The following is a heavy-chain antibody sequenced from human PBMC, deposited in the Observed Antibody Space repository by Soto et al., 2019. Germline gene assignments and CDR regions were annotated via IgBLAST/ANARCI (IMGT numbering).Heavy chain of an antibody. CDR2: IYYSGST. CDR3: ARHQRTFGVVRWYFDL. Sequence: PAETLSLTCTVSGGSISSSSYYWGWIRQHPGKGLEWIGSIYYSGSTYYNPSLKSRVTISVDTSKNQFSLKLSSVTAADTAVYYCARHQRTFGVVRWYFDLWGRGTLVTVSS. V-gene: IGHV4-39*01. J-gene: IGHJ2*01. CDR1: GGSISSSSYY. D-gene: IGHD3-3*01.